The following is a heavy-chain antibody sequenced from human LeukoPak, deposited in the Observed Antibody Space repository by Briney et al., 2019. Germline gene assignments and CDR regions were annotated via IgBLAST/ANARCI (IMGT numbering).Heavy chain of an antibody. V-gene: IGHV4-59*01. J-gene: IGHJ4*02. CDR2: IYYNGKT. D-gene: IGHD2-2*03. CDR1: GDSINSYY. CDR3: ARGQHGFPH. Sequence: SETLSLTCTVSGDSINSYYWNWFRQTPGKGLEWIGNIYYNGKTNYNPSLKSRVTISVDTSKNQFSLKLTAVTSADTAVYYRARGQHGFPHWGQGTLVTVSA.